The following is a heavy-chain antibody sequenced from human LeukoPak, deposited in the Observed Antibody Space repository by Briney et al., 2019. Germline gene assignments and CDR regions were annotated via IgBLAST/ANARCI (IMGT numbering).Heavy chain of an antibody. V-gene: IGHV1-2*02. CDR1: GHTLTVHY. CDR2: ITLHSGDT. Sequence: ASVKVSCKASGHTLTVHYIHWVRQGPGQGLEWLGWITLHSGDTHYAQKFQGRVTMTRDTSISTAYMELSGLRSDDTAVYYCARANMVRGVGLFFDRNWFDPWGQGTLVTVSS. J-gene: IGHJ5*02. D-gene: IGHD3-10*01. CDR3: ARANMVRGVGLFFDRNWFDP.